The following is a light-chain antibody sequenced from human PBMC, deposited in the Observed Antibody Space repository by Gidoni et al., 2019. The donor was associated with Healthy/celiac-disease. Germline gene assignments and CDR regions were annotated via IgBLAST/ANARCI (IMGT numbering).Light chain of an antibody. V-gene: IGKV1-12*01. Sequence: DIQMTQSPSSVSASVGDRVTITCRASQGMSSWLAWYQQKPGKAPKLLIYAASSLQSGVPSRFSGSGSGTDFTLTISSLHPEDFASYYCQQANSFPRTFXQXTKVXIK. CDR3: QQANSFPRT. CDR1: QGMSSW. CDR2: AAS. J-gene: IGKJ1*01.